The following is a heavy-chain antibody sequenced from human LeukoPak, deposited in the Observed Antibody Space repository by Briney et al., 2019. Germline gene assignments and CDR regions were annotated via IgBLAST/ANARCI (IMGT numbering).Heavy chain of an antibody. D-gene: IGHD5-12*01. Sequence: GGSLRLSCAASGFSFSGYGMHWVRQAPGKGLEWVAVISYDGHNEYYADSVKGRFTISRDNSKNTVLLQMNGLRVGDTAVYYCAKGVGYGGMDVWGQGTTVIVSS. J-gene: IGHJ6*02. CDR2: ISYDGHNE. V-gene: IGHV3-30*18. CDR1: GFSFSGYG. CDR3: AKGVGYGGMDV.